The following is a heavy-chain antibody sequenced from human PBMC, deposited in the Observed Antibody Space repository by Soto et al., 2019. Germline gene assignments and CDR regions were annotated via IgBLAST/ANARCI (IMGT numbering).Heavy chain of an antibody. CDR1: GYNFTSYA. D-gene: IGHD3-3*01. J-gene: IGHJ4*02. CDR3: AIGVAAIEGVVDRNYFDY. CDR2: SNAGDGNT. Sequence: QVQLVQSGAEVKKPGASVKVSCKASGYNFTSYAMPWVRQAPGQGLEWMGWSNAGDGNTKYSQEFPAKVPVTRDTSASTAYMELSSLSSEDTAVYYCAIGVAAIEGVVDRNYFDYWGQGTPVTVCS. V-gene: IGHV1-3*02.